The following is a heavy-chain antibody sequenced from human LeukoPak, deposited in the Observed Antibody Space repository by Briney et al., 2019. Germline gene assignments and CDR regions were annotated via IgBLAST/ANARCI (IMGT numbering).Heavy chain of an antibody. CDR2: IYSSGST. V-gene: IGHV4-4*07. D-gene: IGHD1-1*01. CDR3: ARDATGTRAFDY. CDR1: GGSISSYY. J-gene: IGHJ4*02. Sequence: SETLSLTCSVSGGSISSYYWSWIRQPAGKGLEWIGRIYSSGSTNYNPSLKSRATMSVDTSKNQFSLKLSSVTAADTAVYYCARDATGTRAFDYWGQGTLVIVSS.